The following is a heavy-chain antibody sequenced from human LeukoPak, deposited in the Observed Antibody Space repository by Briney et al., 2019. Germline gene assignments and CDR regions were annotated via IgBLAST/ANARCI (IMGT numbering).Heavy chain of an antibody. CDR1: GFTFSSYA. V-gene: IGHV3-23*01. Sequence: PGGSLRLSCAASGFTFSSYAMSWVRQAPGKGLEWVSAISGSGGSTYYADSVKGRFTISRDNSKNTLYLQMNSLRAEDTAVYYCAKDQDIVGVVAATDYWGKGPLVTVSS. J-gene: IGHJ4*02. CDR3: AKDQDIVGVVAATDY. D-gene: IGHD2-15*01. CDR2: ISGSGGST.